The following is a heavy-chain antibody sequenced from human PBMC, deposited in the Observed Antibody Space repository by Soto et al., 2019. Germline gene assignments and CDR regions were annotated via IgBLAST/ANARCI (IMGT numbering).Heavy chain of an antibody. CDR1: GFTFSSYS. D-gene: IGHD1-7*01. CDR3: ATRYNWNFYYYYYYMDV. V-gene: IGHV3-48*01. CDR2: ISSSSSTI. J-gene: IGHJ6*03. Sequence: EVQLVESGGGLVQPGGSVRLSCAASGFTFSSYSMNWVRQAPGKGLEWVSYISSSSSTIYYADSVKGRFTISRDNAKNSLYLQMNSLRAEDTAVYYCATRYNWNFYYYYYYMDVWGKGTTVTVSS.